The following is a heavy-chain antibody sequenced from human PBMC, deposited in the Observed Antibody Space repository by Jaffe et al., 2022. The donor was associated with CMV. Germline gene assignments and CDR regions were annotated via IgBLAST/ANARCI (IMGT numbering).Heavy chain of an antibody. Sequence: EVQLVESGGGLVQPGGSLRLSCVASGSTFTTHELNWVRQPPGKGLEWISYISHRGDISYADSVRGRFTISRDNSKNSMYLQMNSLRAEDTAIYYCASFIVMTLDCWGQGTLVTVSS. V-gene: IGHV3-48*03. D-gene: IGHD1-26*01. CDR2: ISHRGDI. CDR1: GSTFTTHE. J-gene: IGHJ4*02. CDR3: ASFIVMTLDC.